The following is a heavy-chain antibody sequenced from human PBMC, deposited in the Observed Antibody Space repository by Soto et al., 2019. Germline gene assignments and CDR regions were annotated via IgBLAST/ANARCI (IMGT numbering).Heavy chain of an antibody. J-gene: IGHJ4*02. Sequence: EVKVVESGGGLVQPGGSLRLSCAASGFTFSDNWMHWARQPPGKGPVWVSRISGDASSTSYADSVKGRFTISRDSAKNTVYLQMDSLRVEDTAVYYCTRGGTRTTYWGLFDSWGQGTLVTVSS. CDR2: ISGDASST. V-gene: IGHV3-74*01. CDR3: TRGGTRTTYWGLFDS. CDR1: GFTFSDNW. D-gene: IGHD7-27*01.